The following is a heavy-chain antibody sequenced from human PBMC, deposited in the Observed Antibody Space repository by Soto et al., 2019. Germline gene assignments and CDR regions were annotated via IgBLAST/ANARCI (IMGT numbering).Heavy chain of an antibody. CDR3: ARGIKNYYGMDV. J-gene: IGHJ6*02. Sequence: PGGSLRLSCAASAFTFSGYWMHWVRQAPGRGLVWVSRLNSDGSTTNYADSVKGRFTISRDNAKNTLYLEMNSLGADDTAVYYCARGIKNYYGMDVWGQGTTVTVS. CDR2: LNSDGSTT. V-gene: IGHV3-74*01. D-gene: IGHD2-21*01. CDR1: AFTFSGYW.